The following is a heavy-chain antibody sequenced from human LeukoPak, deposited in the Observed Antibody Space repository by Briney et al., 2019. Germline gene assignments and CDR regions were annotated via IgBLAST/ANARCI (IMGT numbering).Heavy chain of an antibody. Sequence: SETLSLTXAVSGYSISSGYYWGWIRQPPGKRLEWIGSIYHSGSTYYNPSLKSRVTISVDTSKNQFSLKLGSVTAADTAVYYCARDGEYCTNGVCYRHLFDYWGQGTLVTVSS. CDR1: GYSISSGYY. J-gene: IGHJ4*02. CDR2: IYHSGST. CDR3: ARDGEYCTNGVCYRHLFDY. V-gene: IGHV4-38-2*02. D-gene: IGHD2-8*01.